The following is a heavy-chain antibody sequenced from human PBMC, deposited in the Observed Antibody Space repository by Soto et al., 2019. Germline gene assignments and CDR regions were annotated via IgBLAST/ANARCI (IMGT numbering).Heavy chain of an antibody. Sequence: SETLSLTCTVSGGSISNSYYFWGWIRQPPGKGLEWIGSIYYSGSTDYNPSLKSRITISVDTSKSHFSLKLSSVTAAETAVYHCARHGRYCSSTSCYGFDTWGQGTMVTVSS. V-gene: IGHV4-39*01. J-gene: IGHJ3*02. CDR1: GGSISNSYYF. CDR2: IYYSGST. CDR3: ARHGRYCSSTSCYGFDT. D-gene: IGHD2-2*01.